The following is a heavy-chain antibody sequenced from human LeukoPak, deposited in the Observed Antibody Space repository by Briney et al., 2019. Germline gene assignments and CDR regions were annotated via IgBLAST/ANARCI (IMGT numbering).Heavy chain of an antibody. D-gene: IGHD2-2*01. CDR3: ARVGGYCSSTSCSYYYYGMDV. V-gene: IGHV4-61*01. Sequence: SDTLSLTCTVSGGSVSSDSYFWSWIRQPPGKGLEWIGYMYYSGSTNYNPSLKSRVTISVDTSKNQFSLKLSSVTAADTAVYYCARVGGYCSSTSCSYYYYGMDVWGQGTTVTVSS. CDR1: GGSVSSDSYF. CDR2: MYYSGST. J-gene: IGHJ6*02.